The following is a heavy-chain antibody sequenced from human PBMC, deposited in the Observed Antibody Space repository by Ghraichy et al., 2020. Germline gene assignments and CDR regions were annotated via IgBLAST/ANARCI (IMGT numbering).Heavy chain of an antibody. V-gene: IGHV3-23*01. Sequence: GGSLRLSCAASGFPFSRYAMVWVRQAPGKGLESISSISGSGADTYYTDSVKGRFTIFRDNSKNTLYLQMNSLRAEDTAVYYCAKILVEDLLHYWYGMDVWRQGTTGPVS. CDR2: ISGSGADT. CDR1: GFPFSRYA. CDR3: AKILVEDLLHYWYGMDV. J-gene: IGHJ6*02. D-gene: IGHD2-2*01.